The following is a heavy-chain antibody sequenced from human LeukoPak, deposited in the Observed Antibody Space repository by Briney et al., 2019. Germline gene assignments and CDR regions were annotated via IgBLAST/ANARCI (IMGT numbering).Heavy chain of an antibody. CDR1: GGSISSSSYY. Sequence: SETLSLTCTASGGSISSSSYYWGWIRQPPGKGLEWIGSIYYSGSTYYNPSLKSRVTISVDTSKNQFSLKLSSVTAADTAVYYCARGTTIVVVPAAMPFDYWGQGTLVTVSS. D-gene: IGHD2-2*01. CDR2: IYYSGST. V-gene: IGHV4-39*01. CDR3: ARGTTIVVVPAAMPFDY. J-gene: IGHJ4*02.